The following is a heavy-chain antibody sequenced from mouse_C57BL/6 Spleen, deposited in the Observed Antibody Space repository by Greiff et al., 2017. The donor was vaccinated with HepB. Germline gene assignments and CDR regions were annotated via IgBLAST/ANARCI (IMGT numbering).Heavy chain of an antibody. J-gene: IGHJ4*01. CDR2: INPYNGGT. D-gene: IGHD1-1*01. CDR3: ARGAHYYGSDDAMDY. CDR1: GYTFTDYY. Sequence: VQLQQSGPVPVKPGASVKMSCKASGYTFTDYYMNWVKQSHGKSLEWIGVINPYNGGTSYNQKFKGKATLTVDKSSSTAYMELNSLTSEDSAVYYCARGAHYYGSDDAMDYWGQGTSVTVSS. V-gene: IGHV1-19*01.